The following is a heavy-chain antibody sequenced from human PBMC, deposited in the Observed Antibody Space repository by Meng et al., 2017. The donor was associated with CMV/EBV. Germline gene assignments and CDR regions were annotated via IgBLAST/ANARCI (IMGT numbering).Heavy chain of an antibody. Sequence: SETLSPTCTVSGGSVSSGSYYWSWIRQPPGKGLEWIGYIYYSGSTNYNPSLKSPVTISVDTSKNQFSLKLSSVTAADTAVYYCARQEPGSYYVGAFDIWGQGTMVTVSS. J-gene: IGHJ3*02. CDR2: IYYSGST. D-gene: IGHD1-26*01. CDR3: ARQEPGSYYVGAFDI. V-gene: IGHV4-61*01. CDR1: GGSVSSGSYY.